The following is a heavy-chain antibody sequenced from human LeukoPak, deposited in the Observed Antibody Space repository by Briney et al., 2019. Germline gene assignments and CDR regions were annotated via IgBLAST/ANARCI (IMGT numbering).Heavy chain of an antibody. CDR3: ARDFEGGGSYSGHDAFDI. CDR2: VYTSGST. CDR1: DXSMKSYH. D-gene: IGHD1-26*01. J-gene: IGHJ3*02. Sequence: SETLSLTCSVSDXSMKSYHWSWIRQPAGKGLEWIDRVYTSGSTDYNPSLKSRVTISVDTSKNQFSLKLSSVTAADTAVYYCARDFEGGGSYSGHDAFDIWGQGTMVTVSS. V-gene: IGHV4-4*07.